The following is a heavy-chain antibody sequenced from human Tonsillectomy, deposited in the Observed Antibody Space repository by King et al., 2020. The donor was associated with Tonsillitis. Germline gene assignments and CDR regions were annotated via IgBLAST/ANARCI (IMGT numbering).Heavy chain of an antibody. CDR2: ISSSSSYT. V-gene: IGHV3-11*05. D-gene: IGHD3-22*01. Sequence: QLVQSGGGLVKPGGSLRLSCAASGFTFSDYYMSWIRQAPGKGLEWVSYISSSSSYTNYADSVKGRFTISRDNAKNSLYLQMNSLRAGETAVYYCAREGDYFDSSGYLYWYFDLCGRGTLVTVSS. J-gene: IGHJ2*01. CDR3: AREGDYFDSSGYLYWYFDL. CDR1: GFTFSDYY.